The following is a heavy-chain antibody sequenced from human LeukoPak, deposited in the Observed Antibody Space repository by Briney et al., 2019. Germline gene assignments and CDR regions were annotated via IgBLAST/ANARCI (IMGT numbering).Heavy chain of an antibody. CDR3: ARVGDSSGYYLYYLDY. J-gene: IGHJ4*02. CDR1: GGTFSSYA. V-gene: IGHV1-69*13. D-gene: IGHD3-22*01. CDR2: IIPIFGTA. Sequence: GASVKVSCKASGGTFSSYAISWVRQAPGQGLEWMGGIIPIFGTANYAQKFQGRVTITADESTSTAYMELSSLRSEDTAVYYRARVGDSSGYYLYYLDYWGQGTLVTVSS.